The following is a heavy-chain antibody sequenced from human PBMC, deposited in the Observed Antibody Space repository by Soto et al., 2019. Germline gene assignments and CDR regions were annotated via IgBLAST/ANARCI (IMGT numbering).Heavy chain of an antibody. D-gene: IGHD2-15*01. CDR2: INHSGST. Sequence: SETLSLTCAVYGGSFSGYYWSWIRQPPGKGLEWIGEINHSGSTNYNPSLKSRVTISVDTSKNQFSLKLSSVTAADTAVYYCARDEYCSGGSCYSVPGWFDPRGQGTLVTVSS. CDR3: ARDEYCSGGSCYSVPGWFDP. V-gene: IGHV4-34*01. CDR1: GGSFSGYY. J-gene: IGHJ5*02.